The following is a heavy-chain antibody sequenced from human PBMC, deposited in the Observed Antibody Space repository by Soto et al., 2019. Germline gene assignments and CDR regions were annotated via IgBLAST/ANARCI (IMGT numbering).Heavy chain of an antibody. CDR2: IYYSGST. J-gene: IGHJ4*02. D-gene: IGHD5-18*01. CDR3: ASGRGYSYGSFDY. Sequence: ASETLSLPCTVSGGSISSYYWSWIRQPPGKGLEWIGYIYYSGSTNYNPSLKSRVTISVDTSKNKFSLKLSSVTAADTAVYYCASGRGYSYGSFDYWGQGTLVTVSS. CDR1: GGSISSYY. V-gene: IGHV4-59*01.